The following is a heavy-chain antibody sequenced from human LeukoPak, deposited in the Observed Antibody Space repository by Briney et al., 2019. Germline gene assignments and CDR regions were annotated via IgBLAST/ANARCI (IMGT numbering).Heavy chain of an antibody. D-gene: IGHD3-16*02. Sequence: NPSQTLSLTCAVSGGSISSGGYSWSWIRQPPGKGLEWIGYIYHSGSTYYNPSLKSRVTISVDRSKNQFSLKLSSVTAADTAVYYCARTYYDYVWGSYRYTAAVDDIWGQGTMVTVSS. J-gene: IGHJ3*02. CDR1: GGSISSGGYS. CDR2: IYHSGST. CDR3: ARTYYDYVWGSYRYTAAVDDI. V-gene: IGHV4-30-2*01.